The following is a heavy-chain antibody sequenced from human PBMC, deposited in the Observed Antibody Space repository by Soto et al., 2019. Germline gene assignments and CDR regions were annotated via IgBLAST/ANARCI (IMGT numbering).Heavy chain of an antibody. Sequence: GASVKVSCKASGYTFTGYYMHWVRQAPGQGLEWMGWINPNSGGTNYEQKFQGRVTMTRDTSISTAYMELSRLRSDDTAVYYCARGSIAASLDYWGQGTLVTVSS. D-gene: IGHD6-6*01. CDR1: GYTFTGYY. V-gene: IGHV1-2*02. CDR2: INPNSGGT. J-gene: IGHJ4*02. CDR3: ARGSIAASLDY.